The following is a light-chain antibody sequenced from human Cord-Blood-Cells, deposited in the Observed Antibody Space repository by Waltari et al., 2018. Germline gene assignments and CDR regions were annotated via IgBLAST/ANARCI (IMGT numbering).Light chain of an antibody. CDR3: QQYYSTLT. Sequence: DIVMTQSPDSLAVSLGERATINCTSSQSVLYSSNNKNYLAWYQQKPGKPPKLLIYWASTRESGVPDRFSGSGSVTDFTLTISSLQAEDVAVYYCQQYYSTLTFGGGTKVEIK. CDR1: QSVLYSSNNKNY. V-gene: IGKV4-1*01. CDR2: WAS. J-gene: IGKJ4*01.